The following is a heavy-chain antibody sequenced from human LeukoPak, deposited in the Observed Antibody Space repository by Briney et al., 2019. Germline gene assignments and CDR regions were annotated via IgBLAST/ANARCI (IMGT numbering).Heavy chain of an antibody. V-gene: IGHV3-23*01. D-gene: IGHD5-24*01. Sequence: PGESLRLSCAASGFTFSTFAMTWVRQGPGKGLEWVSSIDGSGAGTYYADSVKGRFSISRDNSKSTLYLQMYSLTAGDTAVYYCAKGRGYNNLDWFDRWGQGTLVTVSS. J-gene: IGHJ5*02. CDR2: IDGSGAGT. CDR3: AKGRGYNNLDWFDR. CDR1: GFTFSTFA.